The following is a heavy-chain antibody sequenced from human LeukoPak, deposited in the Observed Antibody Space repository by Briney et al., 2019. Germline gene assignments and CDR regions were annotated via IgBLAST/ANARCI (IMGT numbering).Heavy chain of an antibody. CDR3: ARSPRGDDPDYFDY. Sequence: KSSETLSLTCTVSGGSISSYYWSWIRQPPGKGLEWIGYIYYSGSTNYNPSLKSRVTISVDTSKNQFSLKLSSVSAADTAVYYCARSPRGDDPDYFDYWGQGTLVTVSS. J-gene: IGHJ4*02. D-gene: IGHD3-10*01. CDR2: IYYSGST. V-gene: IGHV4-59*08. CDR1: GGSISSYY.